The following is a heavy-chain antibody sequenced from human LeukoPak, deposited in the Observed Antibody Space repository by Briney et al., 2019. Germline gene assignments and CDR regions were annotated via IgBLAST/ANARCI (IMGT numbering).Heavy chain of an antibody. CDR3: ARGGGAGLFDY. V-gene: IGHV1-69*04. Sequence: SVKVSCKASGGTFSSYAISWVRQAPGQGLEWMGRIIPILGIANYAQKFQGRVTITADKSTSTAYMELSSLRSEDTAVYYCARGGGAGLFDYWGQRTLVTVSS. J-gene: IGHJ4*02. CDR1: GGTFSSYA. D-gene: IGHD1-26*01. CDR2: IIPILGIA.